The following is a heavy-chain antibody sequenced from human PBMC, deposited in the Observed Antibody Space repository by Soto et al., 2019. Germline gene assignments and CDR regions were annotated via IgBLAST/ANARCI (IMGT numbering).Heavy chain of an antibody. V-gene: IGHV3-23*01. J-gene: IGHJ4*02. D-gene: IGHD2-15*01. Sequence: EVQLLESGGGLVQPGGSLRLSCAASGFTFSSYAMSWVRQAPGKGLEWVSAISGSGGSTYDADSAKGRFTISRDKSKNTLDLQMNSQRAEDTAVYYCAKEGKVVVVAASFLWGQGTLVTVSS. CDR1: GFTFSSYA. CDR2: ISGSGGST. CDR3: AKEGKVVVVAASFL.